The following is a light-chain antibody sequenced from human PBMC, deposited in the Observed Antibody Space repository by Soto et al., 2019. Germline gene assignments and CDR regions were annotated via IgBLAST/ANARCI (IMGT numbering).Light chain of an antibody. CDR1: SGYSNYK. J-gene: IGLJ1*01. CDR3: GADHGSGSNFVYV. V-gene: IGLV9-49*01. CDR2: VGTGGSVG. Sequence: QSVLTQPPSASASLGASVTLTCTLSSGYSNYKVDWYQQRPGKGPRFVMRVGTGGSVGSKGDGIPDRFSVLGSGLNRYLTIKNIQEEDESDYHCGADHGSGSNFVYVFGTGTKLTVL.